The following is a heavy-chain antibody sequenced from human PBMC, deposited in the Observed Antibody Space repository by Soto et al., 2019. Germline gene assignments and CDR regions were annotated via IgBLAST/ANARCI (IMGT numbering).Heavy chain of an antibody. Sequence: QVRLQQWGAGLLKPSETLSLTCAVSGGSFSGYFLTWIRQPPGKGLEWIGEINHSGSTNYNPSLKSRVTISVDTSKNHFSLKLNSVTAADTAVYYCARSQRNFWSGHGYYYYYMDVWGKGATVIVSS. CDR2: INHSGST. D-gene: IGHD3-3*01. J-gene: IGHJ6*03. V-gene: IGHV4-34*01. CDR3: ARSQRNFWSGHGYYYYYMDV. CDR1: GGSFSGYF.